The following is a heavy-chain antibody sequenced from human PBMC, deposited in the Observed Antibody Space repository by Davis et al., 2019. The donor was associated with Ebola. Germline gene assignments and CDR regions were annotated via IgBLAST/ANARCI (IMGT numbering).Heavy chain of an antibody. Sequence: PGGSLRPSCVGSGFAFSNAWINWVRQAPGKGLEWVGRIRSKANSYATAYAASVKGRFTISRDDSKNTAYLQMNSLKTEDTAVYYCSTSDGYGVDYWGQGTLVTVSS. CDR2: IRSKANSYAT. V-gene: IGHV3-73*01. CDR1: GFAFSNAW. J-gene: IGHJ4*02. CDR3: STSDGYGVDY. D-gene: IGHD5-18*01.